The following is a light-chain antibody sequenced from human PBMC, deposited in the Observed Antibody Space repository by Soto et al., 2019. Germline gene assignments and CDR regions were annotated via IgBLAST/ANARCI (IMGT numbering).Light chain of an antibody. CDR3: SSYASSSTLVV. CDR2: DDN. CDR1: SSDVGSHNY. J-gene: IGLJ3*02. Sequence: QSALTQPTSVSGSPGQSITISCTGNSSDVGSHNYVSWHQQHPGKAPKLLIYDDNNRPSGVSNRFSGSKSGDTASLIISGLQAEEEADYYCSSYASSSTLVVFGGGTKLTVL. V-gene: IGLV2-14*01.